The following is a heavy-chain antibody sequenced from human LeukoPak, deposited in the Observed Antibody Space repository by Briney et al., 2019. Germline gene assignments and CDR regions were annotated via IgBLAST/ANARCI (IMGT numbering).Heavy chain of an antibody. CDR3: ARLNDFWSGYFRYFDY. CDR1: GGSISSYY. CDR2: IYYSEST. Sequence: SETLSLTCTVSGGSISSYYWSWIRQPPGKGLEWIGYIYYSESTNYNPSLKSRVTISVDTSKNQFSLKLSSVTAADTAVYYCARLNDFWSGYFRYFDYWGQGTLVTVSS. D-gene: IGHD3-3*01. J-gene: IGHJ4*02. V-gene: IGHV4-59*01.